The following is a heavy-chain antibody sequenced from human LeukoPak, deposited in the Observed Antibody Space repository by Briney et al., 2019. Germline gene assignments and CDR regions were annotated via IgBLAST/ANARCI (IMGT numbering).Heavy chain of an antibody. Sequence: GASVKVSCKASGYTFTSYDINWVRQATGQGLEWMGWMNPNSGNTGYAQKFQGRVTMTRNTSISTAYMELSSLRSEDTAVYYCARGLQSYYYYYMDVWGKGTTVTVPS. CDR3: ARGLQSYYYYYMDV. J-gene: IGHJ6*03. CDR1: GYTFTSYD. D-gene: IGHD5-24*01. CDR2: MNPNSGNT. V-gene: IGHV1-8*01.